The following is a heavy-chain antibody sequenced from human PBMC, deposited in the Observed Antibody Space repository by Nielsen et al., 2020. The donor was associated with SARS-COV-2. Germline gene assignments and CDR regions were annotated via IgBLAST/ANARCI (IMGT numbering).Heavy chain of an antibody. CDR2: ISSSGSTI. Sequence: WIRQPPGKGLEWVSYISSSGSTIYYADSVKGRFTISRDNAKNSLYLQMNSLRDEDTAVYYCARDSRADYVWGSYAADFDYWGQGTLVTVSS. CDR3: ARDSRADYVWGSYAADFDY. V-gene: IGHV3-11*04. D-gene: IGHD3-16*01. J-gene: IGHJ4*02.